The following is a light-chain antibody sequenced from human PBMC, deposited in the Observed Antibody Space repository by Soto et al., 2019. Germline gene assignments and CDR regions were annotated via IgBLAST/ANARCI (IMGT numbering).Light chain of an antibody. V-gene: IGLV2-23*01. CDR1: SSDVGSFNL. J-gene: IGLJ2*01. CDR2: EGS. Sequence: QSALTQPASVSGSPGQSITISCTGTSSDVGSFNLVSWYQHHPGKAPKLMIYEGSKRPSGVSDRFSGSKSGNTASPTISGLQAEDEADYYCCSYAGSSTYVVFGGGTKLTVL. CDR3: CSYAGSSTYVV.